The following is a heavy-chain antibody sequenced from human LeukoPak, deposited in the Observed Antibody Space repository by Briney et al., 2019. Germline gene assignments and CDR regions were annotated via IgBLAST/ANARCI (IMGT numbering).Heavy chain of an antibody. Sequence: ASVKVSCKASGYTFTGYYMHWVRQAPGQGLEWMGWINPNSGGTNYAQKFQGRVTMTRDTSISTAYMELSRLRSDDTAVYYCARQFRPMYYYDSSGYFPRFGYWGQGTLVTVSP. D-gene: IGHD3-22*01. J-gene: IGHJ4*02. V-gene: IGHV1-2*02. CDR1: GYTFTGYY. CDR2: INPNSGGT. CDR3: ARQFRPMYYYDSSGYFPRFGY.